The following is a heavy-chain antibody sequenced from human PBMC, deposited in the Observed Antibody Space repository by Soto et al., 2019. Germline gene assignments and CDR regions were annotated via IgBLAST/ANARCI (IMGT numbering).Heavy chain of an antibody. CDR2: ISYDGSNK. V-gene: IGHV3-30-3*01. CDR1: GCTFSSYA. Sequence: GGSQSLSCAASGCTFSSYAMHWVRQAPGKGLEWVAVISYDGSNKYYADSVKGRFTISRDNSKNTLYLQMNSLRAEDTAVYYCARAFLYYDFWSGYYNPWFDPWGQGTLVTVSS. D-gene: IGHD3-3*01. J-gene: IGHJ5*02. CDR3: ARAFLYYDFWSGYYNPWFDP.